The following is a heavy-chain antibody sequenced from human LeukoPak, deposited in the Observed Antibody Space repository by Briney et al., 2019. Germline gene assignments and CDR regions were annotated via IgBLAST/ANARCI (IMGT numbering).Heavy chain of an antibody. Sequence: PSETLSLTCTVSGGSISSDDSSWSWIRQPPGKGLEWIGYLYYSGITFYNPSLRSRVTISPDMSRNQFSLKLTSVTAADTAVYYCARGTRRPQRVYYFDYWGQGTLVTVSS. V-gene: IGHV4-30-4*07. D-gene: IGHD1-14*01. CDR2: LYYSGIT. J-gene: IGHJ4*02. CDR1: GGSISSDDSS. CDR3: ARGTRRPQRVYYFDY.